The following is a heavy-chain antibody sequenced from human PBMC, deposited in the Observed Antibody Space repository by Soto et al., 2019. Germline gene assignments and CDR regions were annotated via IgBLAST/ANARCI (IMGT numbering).Heavy chain of an antibody. J-gene: IGHJ6*03. CDR3: ARVFSDVDYYMDV. Sequence: ASVKVSCKASGYTFTSYDINWVRLATGQGLEWMGWMNPNSGNTGYAQKFQARVTMNRNTSISTAYMERSSLRSEDTAVYYCARVFSDVDYYMDVWGKGTTVTVSS. D-gene: IGHD1-26*01. CDR2: MNPNSGNT. V-gene: IGHV1-8*02. CDR1: GYTFTSYD.